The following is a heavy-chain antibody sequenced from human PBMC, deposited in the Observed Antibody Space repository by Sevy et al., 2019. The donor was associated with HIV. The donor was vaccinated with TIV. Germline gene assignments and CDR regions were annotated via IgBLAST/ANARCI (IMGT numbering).Heavy chain of an antibody. CDR3: ARQHSYNWNDLSWFDP. V-gene: IGHV4-39*01. D-gene: IGHD1-1*01. Sequence: KQSQTLSLTCTVSGGSISSSSYYWGWIRQPPGKGLEWIGSIYYSGSTYYNPSLKSRVTISVDTSKNQFSLKLSSVTAADTAEYYCARQHSYNWNDLSWFDPWGQGTLVTVSS. CDR1: GGSISSSSYY. CDR2: IYYSGST. J-gene: IGHJ5*02.